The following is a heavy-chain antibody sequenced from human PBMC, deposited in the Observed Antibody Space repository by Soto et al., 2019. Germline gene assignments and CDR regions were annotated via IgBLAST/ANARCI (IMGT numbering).Heavy chain of an antibody. CDR1: TGSFSGYS. V-gene: IGHV4-34*01. CDR2: INHSGST. CDR3: ARGRRGYSSSWYDY. J-gene: IGHJ4*02. Sequence: SETLSLTCAVYTGSFSGYSWSWIRQPPGKGLEWIGEINHSGSTNYNPSLKSRVTISADTSKNQFSLKLSSVTAADTAVYYCARGRRGYSSSWYDYWGQGTLVTVSS. D-gene: IGHD6-13*01.